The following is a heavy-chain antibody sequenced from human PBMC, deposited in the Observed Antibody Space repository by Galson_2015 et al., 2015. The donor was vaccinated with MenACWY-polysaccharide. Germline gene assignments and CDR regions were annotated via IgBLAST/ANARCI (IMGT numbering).Heavy chain of an antibody. CDR1: GFTIGNYW. V-gene: IGHV3-7*01. CDR2: IKQDGSEK. CDR3: ARILYY. Sequence: SLRLSCAASGFTIGNYWMYWVRQAPGKGLEWVANIKQDGSEKNYVGSVKGRFTISRDNAKNTLYLQMNSLRVEDTAVYYCARILYYWGQGTLVTVSP. J-gene: IGHJ4*02.